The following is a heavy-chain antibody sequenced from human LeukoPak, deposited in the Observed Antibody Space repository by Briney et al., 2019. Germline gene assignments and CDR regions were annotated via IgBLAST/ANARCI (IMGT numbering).Heavy chain of an antibody. CDR2: MNPNRGNT. CDR3: ARTGYCSGGSCSHPSYYYYYGMDV. CDR1: GYTFTSDD. Sequence: ASVKVSCKASGYTFTSDDINWVRQATGQGLEWMGWMNPNRGNTGYAQKFQGRVTMTRNTSISTAYMELSSLRSEDTAVYYCARTGYCSGGSCSHPSYYYYYGMDVWGQGTTVTVSS. D-gene: IGHD2-15*01. V-gene: IGHV1-8*01. J-gene: IGHJ6*02.